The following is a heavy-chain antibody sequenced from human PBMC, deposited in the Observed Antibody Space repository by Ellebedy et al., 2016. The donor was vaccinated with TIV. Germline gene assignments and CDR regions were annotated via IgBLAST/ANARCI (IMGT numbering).Heavy chain of an antibody. V-gene: IGHV4-39*01. Sequence: MPGGSLRLSCSVSGGSVSTTRYSRAWILQPPGKGLEYLGSLFYGGSPYYNPSFKSRVTLSADTSKNQFSLNLRTVTAADTAVYYCARTDPWQPIDDWGQGILVSVSS. CDR3: ARTDPWQPIDD. D-gene: IGHD2-21*02. CDR2: LFYGGSP. J-gene: IGHJ4*02. CDR1: GGSVSTTRYS.